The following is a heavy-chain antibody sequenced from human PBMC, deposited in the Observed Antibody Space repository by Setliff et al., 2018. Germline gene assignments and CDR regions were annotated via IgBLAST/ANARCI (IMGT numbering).Heavy chain of an antibody. CDR1: CGSISGFA. CDR2: ISSSGGT. Sequence: SETLSLTCTVSCGSISGFAWNWIRQFPGKRLEWIGEISSSGGTLYTPSLRSRVSMSVDTSRNQFSLNLTSMTAADTAVYYCARIWGYGDFSFGYWGQGTLVTVSS. V-gene: IGHV4-59*01. J-gene: IGHJ4*02. D-gene: IGHD4-17*01. CDR3: ARIWGYGDFSFGY.